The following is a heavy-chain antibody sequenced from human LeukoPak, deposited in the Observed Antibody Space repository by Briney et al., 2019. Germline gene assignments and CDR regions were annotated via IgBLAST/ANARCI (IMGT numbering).Heavy chain of an antibody. D-gene: IGHD3-10*01. Sequence: GGSLRLSCAASGFTFSSYWMSWVRQAPGKGLEWVANIKQDGSERYYVDSLKGQFTISRDNSKNTLYLQMNSLRAEDTAVYYCARVNYYGSPSGYYMDVWGKGTTVTISS. J-gene: IGHJ6*03. CDR3: ARVNYYGSPSGYYMDV. CDR2: IKQDGSER. CDR1: GFTFSSYW. V-gene: IGHV3-7*03.